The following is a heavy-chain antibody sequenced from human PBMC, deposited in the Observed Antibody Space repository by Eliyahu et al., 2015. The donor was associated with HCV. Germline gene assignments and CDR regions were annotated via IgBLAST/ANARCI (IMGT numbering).Heavy chain of an antibody. CDR2: ISGSGGST. CDR1: GFTFSSYA. J-gene: IGHJ4*02. Sequence: EVQLVESGGGLVQPGGSLRLSCAASGFTFSSYAMSWVRQAPGKGLEWVSAISGSGGSTYYADSVKGRFTISRDNSKNTLYLQMNSLRAEDTAVYYCAKDRWLGGIVATILNYWGQGTLVTVSS. D-gene: IGHD5-12*01. CDR3: AKDRWLGGIVATILNY. V-gene: IGHV3-23*04.